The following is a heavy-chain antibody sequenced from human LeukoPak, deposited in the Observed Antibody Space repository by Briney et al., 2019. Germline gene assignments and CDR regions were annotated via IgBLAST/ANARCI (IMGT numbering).Heavy chain of an antibody. CDR1: GGSISSSSYY. CDR3: ARHGSYLYYYDSSGFPDY. J-gene: IGHJ4*02. Sequence: SETLSLTCTVSGGSISSSSYYWGWIRQPPGTGLEWIGSIYYSGSTYYNPSLKSRVTISVDTSKNQFSLKLSSVTAADTAVYYCARHGSYLYYYDSSGFPDYWGQGTLVTVSS. CDR2: IYYSGST. D-gene: IGHD3-22*01. V-gene: IGHV4-39*01.